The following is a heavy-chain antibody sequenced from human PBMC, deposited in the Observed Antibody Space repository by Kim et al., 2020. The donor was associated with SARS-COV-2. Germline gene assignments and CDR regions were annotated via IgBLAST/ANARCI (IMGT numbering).Heavy chain of an antibody. Sequence: GGSLRLSCTVSGFTFSDHYMDWVRQAPGKGLEWIGRSRSKGHSYSTQYAASVQGRFTVSRDDAMNSLYLQMNSLKTEDTAVYYCARGAYCSGGACYWPFDGWGQGPLVSVSS. CDR2: SRSKGHSYST. V-gene: IGHV3-72*01. D-gene: IGHD2-15*01. J-gene: IGHJ4*02. CDR3: ARGAYCSGGACYWPFDG. CDR1: GFTFSDHY.